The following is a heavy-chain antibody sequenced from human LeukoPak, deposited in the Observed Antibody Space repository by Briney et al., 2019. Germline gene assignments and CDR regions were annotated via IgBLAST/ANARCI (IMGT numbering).Heavy chain of an antibody. CDR3: ARAPTPHGDYVGYFDY. J-gene: IGHJ4*02. Sequence: GGSLRLSCSASGFTFSTYAMHWVRQAPGKGLEYVSAIISSGGSTYYADSVKGRFTISRDNAKNSLYLQMDSLRAEDTAVYYCARAPTPHGDYVGYFDYWGQGTLVTVSS. V-gene: IGHV3-64*04. CDR1: GFTFSTYA. CDR2: IISSGGST. D-gene: IGHD4-17*01.